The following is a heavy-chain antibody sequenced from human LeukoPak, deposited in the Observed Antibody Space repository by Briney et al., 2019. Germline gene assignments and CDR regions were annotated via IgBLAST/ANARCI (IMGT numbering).Heavy chain of an antibody. V-gene: IGHV3-30*04. CDR2: ISYDGSNE. CDR3: ASTRSHYYYSSMDV. Sequence: PGRSLSLSCAPSGFTLSSYAMHWVRQAPGKGLEWVAFISYDGSNEYYADSVKGRFTISRNNSKNTLYLQMNSLRAEGTAVYHCASTRSHYYYSSMDVWGKGATVTVSS. J-gene: IGHJ6*04. CDR1: GFTLSSYA.